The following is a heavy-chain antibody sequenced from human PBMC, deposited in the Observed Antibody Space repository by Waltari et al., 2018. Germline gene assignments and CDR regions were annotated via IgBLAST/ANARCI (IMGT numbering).Heavy chain of an antibody. V-gene: IGHV1-18*01. Sequence: QVQLVQSGAEVKKPGASVKVSCKASGYTFTSYGISWVRQAPGQGLEWMGWISPSNGNTSYAQKLQGRVTMTTDTSTSTAYRELRSLRSDDTAVYYCARDEGEGSWYVRRGLDIWGQGTMVTVSS. CDR1: GYTFTSYG. CDR2: ISPSNGNT. J-gene: IGHJ3*02. CDR3: ARDEGEGSWYVRRGLDI. D-gene: IGHD6-13*01.